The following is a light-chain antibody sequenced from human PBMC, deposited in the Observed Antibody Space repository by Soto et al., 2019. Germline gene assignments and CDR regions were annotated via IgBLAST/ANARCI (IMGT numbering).Light chain of an antibody. CDR2: AAS. CDR1: QGISNS. Sequence: DIQMTQSPSSLSASVGDRVTITCRASQGISNSLAWYQQKPGKAPKLLIYAASSLQSGVPSRFSGSGSGTDFTLTISSLQPEDVSLYYCQKYSDAPPWTFGQGTKVEV. J-gene: IGKJ1*01. V-gene: IGKV1-27*01. CDR3: QKYSDAPPWT.